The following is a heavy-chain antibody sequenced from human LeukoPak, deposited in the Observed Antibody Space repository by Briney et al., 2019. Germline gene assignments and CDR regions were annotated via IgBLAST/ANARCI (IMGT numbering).Heavy chain of an antibody. J-gene: IGHJ4*02. CDR1: GFTFSNYA. D-gene: IGHD6-19*01. Sequence: GGSLRLSCAASGFTFSNYAMHWVRQDSGRGLDWVAVISHDGINTYYADSVKGRFTISRDNSKNTLYLQVNSLRVEDTAVYYCVKDQREAYRSGWSRDFDYWGQGTLVTVSS. CDR2: ISHDGINT. CDR3: VKDQREAYRSGWSRDFDY. V-gene: IGHV3-30*18.